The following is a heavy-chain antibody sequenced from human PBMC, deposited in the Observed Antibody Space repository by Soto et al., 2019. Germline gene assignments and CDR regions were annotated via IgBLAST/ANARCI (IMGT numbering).Heavy chain of an antibody. CDR2: IGGGST. V-gene: IGHV3-23*01. CDR3: ATRSLIAVATTP. Sequence: EVQLLESGGGLVQPGGSLRLSCAASGFSFSTYGMSWVRQAPGKGLEGVSSIGGGSTYYADSVKGRFTISRDNSKNTLYLQMNSLRAEDTAVYYCATRSLIAVATTPRGQGTLVNVSS. D-gene: IGHD6-19*01. J-gene: IGHJ5*02. CDR1: GFSFSTYG.